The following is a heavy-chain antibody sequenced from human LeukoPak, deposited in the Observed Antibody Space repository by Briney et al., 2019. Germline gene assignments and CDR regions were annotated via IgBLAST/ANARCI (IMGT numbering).Heavy chain of an antibody. V-gene: IGHV3-48*03. D-gene: IGHD3-10*02. CDR1: GFTFSSYE. Sequence: QAGGSLRLSCAASGFTFSSYEMNWVRQAPGKGLEWVSHISSSGSTIYYADSVKGRFTISRDNAKNSLYLQMNSLRAEDTAVYYCAELGITMIGGVWGKGTTVTISS. CDR2: ISSSGSTI. CDR3: AELGITMIGGV. J-gene: IGHJ6*04.